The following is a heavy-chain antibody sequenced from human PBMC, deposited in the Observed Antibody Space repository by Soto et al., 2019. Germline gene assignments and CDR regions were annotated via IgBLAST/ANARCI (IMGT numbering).Heavy chain of an antibody. CDR1: GFTFSSYG. D-gene: IGHD1-1*01. CDR2: ISYDGINK. V-gene: IGHV3-30*18. J-gene: IGHJ4*02. Sequence: GGSMRLSCAASGFTFSSYGMHWIRQAPGKGLEWVAVISYDGINKYYADSVKGRFTISRDNSKNTLYLQMNSLRAEDTAVYYCAKSVYNWNDGFFDYWGQGTLVTVSS. CDR3: AKSVYNWNDGFFDY.